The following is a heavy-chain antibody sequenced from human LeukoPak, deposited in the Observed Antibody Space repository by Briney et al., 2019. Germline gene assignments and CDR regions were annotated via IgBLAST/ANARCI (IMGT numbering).Heavy chain of an antibody. CDR2: INTDGSIT. J-gene: IGHJ4*02. D-gene: IGHD2-15*01. CDR3: ARADSARHFDY. CDR1: GFTFSSYW. Sequence: GGSLRLSCAASGFTFSSYWMHWVRQAPGKGLVWVSRINTDGSITSYADSVKGRFTISRDNAKNMLYLQMNSLRAEDTAVYYCARADSARHFDYWGQGTLVTVSS. V-gene: IGHV3-74*01.